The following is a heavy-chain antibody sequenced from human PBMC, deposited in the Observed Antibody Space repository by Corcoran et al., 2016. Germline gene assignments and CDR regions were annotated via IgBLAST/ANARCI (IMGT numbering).Heavy chain of an antibody. CDR3: ARGPIAAAGTPFDS. CDR1: GGSFSGYY. Sequence: QVQLQQWGAGLLKPSETLSLTCAVYGGSFSGYYWSWIRQPQGKGLEWIREINHSGSTNYNPSLKSRVTISVDTSKNQFTLKLSSVTAADTAVYDCARGPIAAAGTPFDSWGQGTLVTVSS. D-gene: IGHD6-13*01. V-gene: IGHV4-34*01. J-gene: IGHJ4*02. CDR2: INHSGST.